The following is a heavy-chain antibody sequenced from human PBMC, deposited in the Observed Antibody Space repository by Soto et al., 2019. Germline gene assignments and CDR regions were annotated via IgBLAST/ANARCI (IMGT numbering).Heavy chain of an antibody. CDR2: IIPILGIA. CDR3: ARDGNYYGSGSYPDAFDI. D-gene: IGHD3-10*01. CDR1: GGTFSSYT. V-gene: IGHV1-69*08. J-gene: IGHJ3*02. Sequence: QVQLVQSGAEVKKPGSSVKGSCKASGGTFSSYTISWVRQAPGQGLEWMGRIIPILGIANYAQKFQGRVTITADKSTSTAYMELSSLRSEDMAVYFCARDGNYYGSGSYPDAFDIWGQGTMVTVSP.